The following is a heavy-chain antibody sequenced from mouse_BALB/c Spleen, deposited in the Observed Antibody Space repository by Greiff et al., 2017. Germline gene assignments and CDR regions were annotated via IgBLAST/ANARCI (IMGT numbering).Heavy chain of an antibody. CDR2: ISSGGST. V-gene: IGHV5-6-5*01. Sequence: EVKVEESGGGLVKPGGSLKLSCAASGFTFSSYAMSWVRQTPEKRLEWVASISSGGSTYYPDSVKGRFTISRDNARNILYLQMSSLRSEDTAMYYCARGRDYDGGYYFDYWGQGTTLTVSS. J-gene: IGHJ2*01. CDR3: ARGRDYDGGYYFDY. D-gene: IGHD2-4*01. CDR1: GFTFSSYA.